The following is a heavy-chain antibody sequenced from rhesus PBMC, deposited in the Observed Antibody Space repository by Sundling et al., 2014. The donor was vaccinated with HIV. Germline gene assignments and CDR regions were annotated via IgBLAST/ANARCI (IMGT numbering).Heavy chain of an antibody. CDR1: GVTFSRYG. Sequence: EVQLVESGGGLVQPGGSLRLSCGASGVTFSRYGMHWARQAPGKGLEWVAFISYDGSKKHYADSVKDRFTISRDNSKNILYLQMNNLKLEDTAVYYCARDFWPEVITPDDAFDFWGQGLRVTVSS. CDR2: ISYDGSKK. D-gene: IGHD3-28*01. V-gene: IGHV3-54*02. J-gene: IGHJ3*01. CDR3: ARDFWPEVITPDDAFDF.